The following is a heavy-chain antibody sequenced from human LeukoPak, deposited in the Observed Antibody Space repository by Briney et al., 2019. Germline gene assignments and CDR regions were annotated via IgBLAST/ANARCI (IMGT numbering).Heavy chain of an antibody. CDR2: MNPNSGNT. J-gene: IGHJ4*02. CDR1: GYTFTSYD. V-gene: IGHV1-8*03. D-gene: IGHD6-19*01. Sequence: ASVKVSCKASGYTFTSYDINWVRQATGQGLEWMGWMNPNSGNTGYAQKSQGRVTITRNTSISTAYMELSSLRSEDTAVYYCARVDIAVAGIDYWGQGTLVTVSS. CDR3: ARVDIAVAGIDY.